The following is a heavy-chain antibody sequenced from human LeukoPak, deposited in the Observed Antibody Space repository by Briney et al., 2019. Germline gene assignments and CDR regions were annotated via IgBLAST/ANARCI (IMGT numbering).Heavy chain of an antibody. Sequence: GRSLRLSCAASGFTFSSCGMHWVRQAPGKGLEWVAVIWSDGSTKYYADSVKGRFTISRDNSRNTLYMQMNSLRAEDTAVYYCAKTRAMDSSGYYFDYWGQGTLVTVSS. CDR3: AKTRAMDSSGYYFDY. V-gene: IGHV3-33*06. CDR2: IWSDGSTK. J-gene: IGHJ4*02. D-gene: IGHD3-22*01. CDR1: GFTFSSCG.